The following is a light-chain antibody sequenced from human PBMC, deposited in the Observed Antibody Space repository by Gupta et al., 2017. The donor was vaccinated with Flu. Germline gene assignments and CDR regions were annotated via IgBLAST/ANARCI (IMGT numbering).Light chain of an antibody. CDR2: VDR. V-gene: IGLV3-21*02. Sequence: SSVLTRPPSVSVAPGQTARITCGGDNIVFKSVHCSQQKPGPAPALILFVDRARPSGTPERFSGSNSENPATLTLTRVETSDEADYYCQVWDESSDHPVFGGGTKLTVL. CDR3: QVWDESSDHPV. J-gene: IGLJ3*02. CDR1: NIVFKS.